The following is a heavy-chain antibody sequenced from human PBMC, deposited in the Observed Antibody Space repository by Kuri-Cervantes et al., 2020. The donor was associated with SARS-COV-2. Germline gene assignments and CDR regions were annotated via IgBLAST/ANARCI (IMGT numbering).Heavy chain of an antibody. CDR3: VRLGAAYVDTLVVMRAVHYFDS. D-gene: IGHD5-18*01. CDR1: GFTFNNYA. CDR2: VKQDGSET. Sequence: GESLKISCTASGFTFNNYAMRWVRQAPGGGLEWVANVKQDGSETYYVESVKGRFTISRDNAKNSLYLQMNSLRADDTAVYYCVRLGAAYVDTLVVMRAVHYFDSWGQGTLVTVSS. J-gene: IGHJ4*02. V-gene: IGHV3-7*03.